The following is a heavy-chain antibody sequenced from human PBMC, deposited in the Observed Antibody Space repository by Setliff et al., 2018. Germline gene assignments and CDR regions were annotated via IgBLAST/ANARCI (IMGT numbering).Heavy chain of an antibody. CDR2: TRNKVSSYIT. D-gene: IGHD2-15*01. Sequence: GGSLRLSCATSGFSFSDHSMDWVRQAPGKGLEWVGRTRNKVSSYITEYAASVKGRFTFSRDDSKSIAYLQMSSLQTEDTALYYCTRVTHGLAAPEDYWGQGTLVTVSS. J-gene: IGHJ4*02. V-gene: IGHV3-72*01. CDR3: TRVTHGLAAPEDY. CDR1: GFSFSDHS.